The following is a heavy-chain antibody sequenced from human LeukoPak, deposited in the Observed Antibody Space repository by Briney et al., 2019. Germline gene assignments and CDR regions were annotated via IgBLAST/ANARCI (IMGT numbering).Heavy chain of an antibody. V-gene: IGHV4-34*01. J-gene: IGHJ4*02. D-gene: IGHD6-19*01. CDR3: AREGSGWLALDY. Sequence: SETLSLTCAVYGGSFSGYYWSWIRQPPGKGLEWIGEINHSGSTNYNPSLKSRVTISVDTSKNQFSLKLSSVTAADTAVYYCAREGSGWLALDYWGQGTLVTVSS. CDR2: INHSGST. CDR1: GGSFSGYY.